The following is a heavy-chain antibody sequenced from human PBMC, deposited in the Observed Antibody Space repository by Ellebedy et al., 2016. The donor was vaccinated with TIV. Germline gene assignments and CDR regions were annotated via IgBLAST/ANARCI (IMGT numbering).Heavy chain of an antibody. D-gene: IGHD3-10*01. J-gene: IGHJ5*02. CDR1: GFTFSSYG. CDR3: ARDYYGSGSYSNWFEP. Sequence: GESLKISXSASGFTFSSYGMHWVRQAPGKGLEWVAVIWYDGSNKYYADSVKGRFTISRDNSKNTLYLQMNSLRAEDTAVYYCARDYYGSGSYSNWFEPWGQGTLVTVSS. CDR2: IWYDGSNK. V-gene: IGHV3-30*19.